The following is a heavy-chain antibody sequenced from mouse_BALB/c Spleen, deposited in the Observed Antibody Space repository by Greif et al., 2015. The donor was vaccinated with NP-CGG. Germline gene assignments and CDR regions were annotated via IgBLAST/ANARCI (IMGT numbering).Heavy chain of an antibody. CDR1: GYTFTSYW. CDR2: INPSTGYT. D-gene: IGHD3-3*01. CDR3: ARGRDGDY. J-gene: IGHJ2*01. V-gene: IGHV1-7*01. Sequence: QVQLKESGAELAKPGASVKMSCKASGYTFTSYWMHWVKQRPGQGLEWIGYINPSTGYTEYNQKFKDRATLTADKSSSTAYMQLGSLTSEDSAVYYCARGRDGDYWGQGTTLTVSS.